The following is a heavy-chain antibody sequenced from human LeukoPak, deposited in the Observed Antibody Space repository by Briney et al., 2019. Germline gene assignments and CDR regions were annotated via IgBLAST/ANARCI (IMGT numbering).Heavy chain of an antibody. CDR3: ARDPRTTVDYYYYGMDV. Sequence: SETLSLTCTVSGGSISSYYWSWIRQPPGKGLEWIGYIYYSGSTNYNPSLKSRVTISVDTSKNQFSLKLSSVTAADTAVYYCARDPRTTVDYYYYGMDVWGKGPRSPSPQ. CDR2: IYYSGST. CDR1: GGSISSYY. V-gene: IGHV4-59*01. J-gene: IGHJ6*04. D-gene: IGHD4-23*01.